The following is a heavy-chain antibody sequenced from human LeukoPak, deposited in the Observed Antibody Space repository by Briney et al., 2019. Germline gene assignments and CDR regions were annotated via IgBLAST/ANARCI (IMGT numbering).Heavy chain of an antibody. J-gene: IGHJ5*02. CDR3: TRSTIAARRINWFDP. CDR2: IYYSGST. Sequence: SETLSLTCTVSGGSISSYYWSWIRQPPGKGLEWIGYIYYSGSTNYNPSLKSRVTISVDTSKNQFSLKLSSVTAADTAVCYCTRSTIAARRINWFDPWGQGTLVTVSS. V-gene: IGHV4-59*01. CDR1: GGSISSYY. D-gene: IGHD6-6*01.